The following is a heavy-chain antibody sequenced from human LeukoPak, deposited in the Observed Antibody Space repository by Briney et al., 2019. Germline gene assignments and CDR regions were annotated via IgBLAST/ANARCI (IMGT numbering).Heavy chain of an antibody. CDR2: ISYGGSNK. J-gene: IGHJ4*01. V-gene: IGHV3-30*18. CDR3: AKERSGYGSGSYSFDY. Sequence: GGSLRLSCAASGFTFSSYGMHWVRQAPGKGLEWVSAISYGGSNKYYADSVKGRFTISRDNSKNTLYLQMNSLRVEDTAVYYCAKERSGYGSGSYSFDYWGHGTLVTVSS. CDR1: GFTFSSYG. D-gene: IGHD3-10*01.